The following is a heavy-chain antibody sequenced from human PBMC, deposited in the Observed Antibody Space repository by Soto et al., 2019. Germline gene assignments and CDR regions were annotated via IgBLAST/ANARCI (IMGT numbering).Heavy chain of an antibody. CDR2: VSSGSSYI. CDR3: VRSGDNYNLLDY. J-gene: IGHJ4*02. V-gene: IGHV3-21*01. CDR1: GFTFSLYA. Sequence: PGGSLRLSCAASGFTFSLYAMIWVRQAPGKGLEWVSSVSSGSSYIYSADSLKGRFTISRDEAKNSLYLQINSLRGDDTAIYYCVRSGDNYNLLDYWGQGTPVTVSS. D-gene: IGHD1-1*01.